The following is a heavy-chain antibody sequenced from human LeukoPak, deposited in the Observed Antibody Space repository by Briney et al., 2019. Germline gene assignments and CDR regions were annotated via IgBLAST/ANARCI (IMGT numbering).Heavy chain of an antibody. V-gene: IGHV4-39*01. J-gene: IGHJ4*02. CDR1: GGSISSSSYY. CDR2: IYYSGST. Sequence: SETLSLTCTVSGGSISSSSYYWGWIRQPPGKGLEWIGSIYYSGSTYYNPSLKSRVTISVDTSKNQFSLKLSSVTAADTAVYYCASYVRAGGYYYDSSGYYYVFDYWGQGTLVTVSS. D-gene: IGHD3-22*01. CDR3: ASYVRAGGYYYDSSGYYYVFDY.